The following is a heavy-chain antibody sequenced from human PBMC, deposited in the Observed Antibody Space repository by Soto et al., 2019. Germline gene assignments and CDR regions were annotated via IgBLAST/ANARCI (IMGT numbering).Heavy chain of an antibody. CDR3: AREAASDPSFYYHYMDV. Sequence: QEQLVQSGAEVKKPRAPVKVSCKASGYTFSNYNINWVRQATGQRLEWMGWMNPDSGNTGYAEKFQGRVTMTRNRSRSTAYMELSGLRSEDTAVYYCAREAASDPSFYYHYMDVWGKGTTVTVSS. V-gene: IGHV1-8*01. J-gene: IGHJ6*03. CDR2: MNPDSGNT. D-gene: IGHD6-25*01. CDR1: GYTFSNYN.